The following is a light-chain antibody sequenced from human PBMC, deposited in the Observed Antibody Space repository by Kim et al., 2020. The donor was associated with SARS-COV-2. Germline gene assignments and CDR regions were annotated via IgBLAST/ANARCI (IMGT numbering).Light chain of an antibody. CDR1: QDITNY. CDR2: DAS. CDR3: QQYNNLPLT. J-gene: IGKJ4*01. V-gene: IGKV1-33*01. Sequence: DIQMTQSPSSRSASIGDRVTITCQASQDITNYLNWYQQKPGKAPKLLIFDASHLETGVPSRFSGSGYGTDFTFTISDLQPEDIATYYCQQYNNLPLTFGGGTKLDIK.